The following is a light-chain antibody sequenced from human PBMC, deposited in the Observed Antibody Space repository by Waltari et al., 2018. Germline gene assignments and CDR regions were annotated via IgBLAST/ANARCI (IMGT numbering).Light chain of an antibody. Sequence: EIVMTQSPGTQSVSPGERVTLSCRASQSVSSKLAWYQQKPGQAPRLLIYGASTRATGIPARFSGSGSGTEFTLTISSLQSEDFAIYYCQQYNNWPPMYSFGQGTKLEIK. CDR2: GAS. J-gene: IGKJ2*01. CDR1: QSVSSK. CDR3: QQYNNWPPMYS. V-gene: IGKV3-15*01.